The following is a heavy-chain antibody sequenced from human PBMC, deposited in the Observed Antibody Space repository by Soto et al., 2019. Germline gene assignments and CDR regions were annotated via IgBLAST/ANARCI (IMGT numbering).Heavy chain of an antibody. CDR1: GFIFSDYS. CDR2: ISSIGSPT. V-gene: IGHV3-48*02. Sequence: EVQLVESGGGLVQPGGSLTLSCAASGFIFSDYSMNWVRQAPGKGLEWVSYISSIGSPTYYAESVKGRFTISRDSAKSSLYLQMHSLRDEDTAVYYCPRDSTPIDIWGQGTLVTVSS. J-gene: IGHJ4*02. CDR3: PRDSTPIDI.